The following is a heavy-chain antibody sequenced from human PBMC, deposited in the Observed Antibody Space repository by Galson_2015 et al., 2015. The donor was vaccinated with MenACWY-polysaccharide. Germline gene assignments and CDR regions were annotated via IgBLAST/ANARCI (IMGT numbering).Heavy chain of an antibody. CDR2: LSNSGDYT. Sequence: PLRLGGEAYGFTFSDNALSWVRQAPGKGLEWVSSLSNSGDYTHYADSVKGRFAISRDNAKASLYLQMDSLRVEDTAVYYCSKDPNWETSFGPWGQGTLVTVSS. V-gene: IGHV3-11*06. CDR3: SKDPNWETSFGP. CDR1: GFTFSDNA. J-gene: IGHJ5*02. D-gene: IGHD7-27*01.